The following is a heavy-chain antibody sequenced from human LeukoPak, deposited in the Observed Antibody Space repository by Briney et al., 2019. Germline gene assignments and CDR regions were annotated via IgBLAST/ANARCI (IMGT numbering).Heavy chain of an antibody. CDR3: ARDQYDFWSGYWIKGWPSYYYYYMDV. J-gene: IGHJ6*03. CDR1: GGSISSYY. Sequence: SETLSLTCTVSGGSISSYYWSWIRQPAGKGLEWIGRIYTSGSTNYNPSLKSRVTMSVDTSKNQFSLKLSSVTAADTAVYYCARDQYDFWSGYWIKGWPSYYYYYMDVWGKGTTVTVSS. CDR2: IYTSGST. D-gene: IGHD3-3*01. V-gene: IGHV4-4*07.